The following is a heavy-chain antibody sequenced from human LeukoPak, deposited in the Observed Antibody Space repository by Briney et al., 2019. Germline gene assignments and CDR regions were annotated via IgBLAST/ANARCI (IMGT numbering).Heavy chain of an antibody. CDR2: IYYSGST. CDR3: ARDPDGYNYHGEDY. D-gene: IGHD5-24*01. CDR1: GGSISSSSYY. Sequence: PSETLSLTCTVSGGSISSSSYYWGWIRQPPGKGLEWIGSIYYSGSTYYNPSLESRVTILVDTSKNQFSLKLSSVTAADTAVYYCARDPDGYNYHGEDYWGQGTLVTVSS. V-gene: IGHV4-39*07. J-gene: IGHJ4*02.